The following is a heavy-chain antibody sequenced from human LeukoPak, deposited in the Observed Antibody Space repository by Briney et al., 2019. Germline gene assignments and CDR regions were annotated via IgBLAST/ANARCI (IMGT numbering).Heavy chain of an antibody. CDR2: INHSGST. Sequence: SETLFLTCAVYGGSFSGYYWSWIRQPPGKGLEWIGEINHSGSTNYNPSLKSRVTISVDTSKNQFSLKLSSVTAADTAVYYCARDGYSYGYYYYGMDVWGQGTTVTVSS. V-gene: IGHV4-34*01. D-gene: IGHD5-18*01. CDR1: GGSFSGYY. J-gene: IGHJ6*02. CDR3: ARDGYSYGYYYYGMDV.